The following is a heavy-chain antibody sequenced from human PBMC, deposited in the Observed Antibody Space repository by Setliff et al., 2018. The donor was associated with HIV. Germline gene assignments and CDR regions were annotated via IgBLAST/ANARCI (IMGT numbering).Heavy chain of an antibody. D-gene: IGHD1-26*01. CDR1: AYTLSDSY. J-gene: IGHJ2*01. CDR2: ITSYNGNT. Sequence: ASVKVSCKASAYTLSDSYIHWVRQAPGQGLEWMGWITSYNGNTNYAKKFKGRVTMTTDTSTSIAYMELKSLRSEDTAVYYCARDHHSGRGSNFPWYSDLWGRGTLVTVSS. CDR3: ARDHHSGRGSNFPWYSDL. V-gene: IGHV1-18*04.